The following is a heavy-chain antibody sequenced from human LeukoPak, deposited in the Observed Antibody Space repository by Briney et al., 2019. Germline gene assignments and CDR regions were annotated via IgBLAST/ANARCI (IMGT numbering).Heavy chain of an antibody. CDR2: INHSGST. CDR3: ARGTPDIVVVPAAVYYYYYYMDV. J-gene: IGHJ6*03. V-gene: IGHV4-34*01. Sequence: KPGGSLRLSCAASGFTFSSYSMNWVRQPPGKGLEWIGEINHSGSTNYNPSLKSRVTISVDTSKNQFSLKLSSVTAADTAVYYCARGTPDIVVVPAAVYYYYYYMDVWGKGTTVTVSS. D-gene: IGHD2-2*01. CDR1: GFTFSSYS.